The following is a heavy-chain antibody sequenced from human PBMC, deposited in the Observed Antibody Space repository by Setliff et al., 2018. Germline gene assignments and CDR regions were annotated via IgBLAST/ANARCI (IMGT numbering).Heavy chain of an antibody. CDR2: FSGSGVDT. CDR1: GFTFSASP. V-gene: IGHV3-23*01. Sequence: PGGSLRLSCAASGFTFSASPMSWVRQAPGKGLEWVSTFSGSGVDTYYADSVKGRFTISRDYSKNTLFLQMNSLRVEDTSVYYCARGYYIPRGSHIVAYYYMDVWGKGTPVTVSS. D-gene: IGHD3-3*01. J-gene: IGHJ6*03. CDR3: ARGYYIPRGSHIVAYYYMDV.